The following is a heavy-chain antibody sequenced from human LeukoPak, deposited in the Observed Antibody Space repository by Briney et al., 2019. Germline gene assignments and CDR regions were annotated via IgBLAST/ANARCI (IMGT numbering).Heavy chain of an antibody. CDR1: GGSISSGGYS. D-gene: IGHD2-21*02. CDR2: IYHSGST. Sequence: SETLSLTCAVSGGSISSGGYSWSWIRQPPGKGLEWIGYIYHSGSTYYNPSLKSRVTISVDTSKNQFSLKLSSVTAADTAVYYCARGVVVTAGDNWFDPWGQGTLVTVSS. V-gene: IGHV4-30-2*01. CDR3: ARGVVVTAGDNWFDP. J-gene: IGHJ5*02.